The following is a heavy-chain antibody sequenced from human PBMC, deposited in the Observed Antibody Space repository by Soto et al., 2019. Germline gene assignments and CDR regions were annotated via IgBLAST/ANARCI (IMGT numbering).Heavy chain of an antibody. J-gene: IGHJ4*02. CDR1: GYTFTSYY. CDR2: INPSGGST. D-gene: IGHD3-3*01. V-gene: IGHV1-46*01. Sequence: ASVKVSCKASGYTFTSYYMHWVRQAPGQGLEWMGIINPSGGSTSYAQKFQGRVTMTRDTSTSTVYMELSSLRSEDTAVYYCARSRSTIFGVVTLYYFDYWGQGTLVTVSS. CDR3: ARSRSTIFGVVTLYYFDY.